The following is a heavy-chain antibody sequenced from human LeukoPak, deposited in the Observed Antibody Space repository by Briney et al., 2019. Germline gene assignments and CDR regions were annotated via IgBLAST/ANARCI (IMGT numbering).Heavy chain of an antibody. CDR2: IIPIFGTA. V-gene: IGHV1-69*05. CDR3: AREGRPPYYDILTGYYNWYFDL. CDR1: GGTFSSYA. Sequence: ASVKVSCKASGGTFSSYAISWVRQAPGQGLEWMGGIIPIFGTANYAQKFQGRVTITTDESTSTAYMELSSLRSEDTAVYYCAREGRPPYYDILTGYYNWYFDLWGRGTLVTVSS. D-gene: IGHD3-9*01. J-gene: IGHJ2*01.